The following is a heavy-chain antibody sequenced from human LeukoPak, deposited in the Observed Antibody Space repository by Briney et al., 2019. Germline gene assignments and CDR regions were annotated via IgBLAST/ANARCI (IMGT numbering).Heavy chain of an antibody. V-gene: IGHV3-33*01. CDR1: EFTFSSYG. J-gene: IGHJ4*02. CDR3: ARDIAIFGVFINSQPDY. CDR2: IWSGGSNT. D-gene: IGHD3-3*01. Sequence: GGSLRLSCAASEFTFSSYGMHWVRQAPGKGLEWVAVIWSGGSNTYYANSVKGRFTISRDNSTNTLYLQMNSLRAEDTAVYYCARDIAIFGVFINSQPDYWGQGTLVTVSS.